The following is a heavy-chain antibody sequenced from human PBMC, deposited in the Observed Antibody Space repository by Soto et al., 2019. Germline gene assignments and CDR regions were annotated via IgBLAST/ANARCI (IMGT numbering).Heavy chain of an antibody. CDR3: ARDFAYFDS. V-gene: IGHV4-61*01. CDR1: CGSLKSGSYS. Sequence: PEETLSLTRPVSCGSLKSGSYSLACIPQPPGKGLEWIGYVSHTGRTSYTPSLKSRVSISMDTSKNQFSLNLDSVTAADTAVYFCARDFAYFDSWGQGTLVTVSS. CDR2: VSHTGRT. D-gene: IGHD3-3*01. J-gene: IGHJ4*02.